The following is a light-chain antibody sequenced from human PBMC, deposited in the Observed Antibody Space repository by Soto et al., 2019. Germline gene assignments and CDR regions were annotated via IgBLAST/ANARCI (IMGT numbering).Light chain of an antibody. J-gene: IGLJ1*01. CDR1: SSDVGGYNY. CDR3: NSYTSSSTLYV. CDR2: DVS. V-gene: IGLV2-14*01. Sequence: SVLRQPASVCGSPGQPISISCTGTSSDVGGYNYVSWYQQHPGKAPKLMIYDVSYRPSGVSNRFSGSKSGNTASLTISGLQAEDEADYYCNSYTSSSTLYVFGTGTKVTVL.